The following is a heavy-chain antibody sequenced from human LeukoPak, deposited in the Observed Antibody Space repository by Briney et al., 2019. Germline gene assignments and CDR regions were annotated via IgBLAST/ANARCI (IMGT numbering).Heavy chain of an antibody. CDR1: GGSISSGGYY. J-gene: IGHJ4*02. CDR2: IYYSGST. D-gene: IGHD3-10*01. Sequence: PSETLSLTCTVSGGSISSGGYYWSWIRQHPGKGLEWIGYIYYSGSTYYNPSLKSRVTISVDTSKNQFSLKLSSVTAADTAVYYCASREVWFGELSVDYWGQGTLVTVSS. CDR3: ASREVWFGELSVDY. V-gene: IGHV4-31*03.